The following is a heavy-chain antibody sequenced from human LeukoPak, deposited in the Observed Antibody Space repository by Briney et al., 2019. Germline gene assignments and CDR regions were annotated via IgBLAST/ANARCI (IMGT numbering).Heavy chain of an antibody. CDR3: ATYRGTRSSYYY. J-gene: IGHJ4*02. D-gene: IGHD3-16*02. Sequence: SVTVSLTCTVSFGSINSLYWMWMPQPRGKGRVGLRYLYYSGITSYNPTLKSRVTMSVDTSKNQFSLNLSSVTAADTAVYYCATYRGTRSSYYYWGQGTLVTVSS. CDR2: LYYSGIT. CDR1: FGSINSLY. V-gene: IGHV4-59*08.